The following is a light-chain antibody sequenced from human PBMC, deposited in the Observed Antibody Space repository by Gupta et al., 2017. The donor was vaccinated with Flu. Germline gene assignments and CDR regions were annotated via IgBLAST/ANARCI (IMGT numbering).Light chain of an antibody. CDR1: QDISNF. V-gene: IGKV1-33*01. J-gene: IGKJ4*01. Sequence: PSSRSASVGDIVTSSCQASQDISNFLNWFQQKPGKAPKLLIYDASDLETGVPSRFSGSGSGTEFTFTISSLQPEDIATYYCHQYHNFPLTFGGGTKVEIK. CDR3: HQYHNFPLT. CDR2: DAS.